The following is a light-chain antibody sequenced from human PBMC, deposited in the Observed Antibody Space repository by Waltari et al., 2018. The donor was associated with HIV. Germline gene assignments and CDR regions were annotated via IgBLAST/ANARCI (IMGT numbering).Light chain of an antibody. CDR1: NSEIGGYNY. J-gene: IGLJ2*01. Sequence: QSALTQPASVSGSPGRSIHISCSGTNSEIGGYNYVSWYQQHPGRAPKLILYDVTTRPSGVSDRFSGSKSGNTASLTISGLLAEDEADYYCSSYASNTYVVFGGGTKLTVL. V-gene: IGLV2-14*01. CDR2: DVT. CDR3: SSYASNTYVV.